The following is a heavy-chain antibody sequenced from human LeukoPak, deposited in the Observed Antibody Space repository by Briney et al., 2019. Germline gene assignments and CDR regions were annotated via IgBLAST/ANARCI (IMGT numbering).Heavy chain of an antibody. V-gene: IGHV3-11*01. CDR2: ISNSGSTI. CDR1: GFTFSDFY. CDR3: ARSADSSGYFREIPLYYFDY. Sequence: GGSLRLSCAASGFTFSDFYMTWIRQAPGKGLEWISHISNSGSTIHYADSLKGRFTISRDNAKNSLYLQINSLRAEDTAVYYYARSADSSGYFREIPLYYFDYWGQGTLVTVSS. D-gene: IGHD3-22*01. J-gene: IGHJ4*02.